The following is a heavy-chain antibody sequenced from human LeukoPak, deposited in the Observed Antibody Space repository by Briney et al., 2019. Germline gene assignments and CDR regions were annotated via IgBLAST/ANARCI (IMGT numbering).Heavy chain of an antibody. D-gene: IGHD1-26*01. V-gene: IGHV3-21*04. J-gene: IGHJ4*02. Sequence: GGSLSLSCAASAFSLNAYNMNWVRQAPGKGLEWVSSISYTGTYIYYADSVKGRFTISRDNAQNSLYLQMNSLRAEDTAIYYCVRDRGTYRPIDYWGQGTLVTVSS. CDR1: AFSLNAYN. CDR3: VRDRGTYRPIDY. CDR2: ISYTGTYI.